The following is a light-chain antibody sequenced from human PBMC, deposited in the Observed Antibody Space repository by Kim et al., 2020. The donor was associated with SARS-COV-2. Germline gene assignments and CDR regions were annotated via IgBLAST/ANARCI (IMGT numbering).Light chain of an antibody. J-gene: IGKJ5*01. CDR2: GAS. CDR3: QQFYNWPPIT. V-gene: IGKV3-15*01. CDR1: QSDSSK. Sequence: SPGERATLSCRASQSDSSKLAVYQKKPGQAPRLLLYGASTRATGIPARFSGSGSGTEFTLTISSLQPEDVAVYYCQQFYNWPPITFGQGTRLEIK.